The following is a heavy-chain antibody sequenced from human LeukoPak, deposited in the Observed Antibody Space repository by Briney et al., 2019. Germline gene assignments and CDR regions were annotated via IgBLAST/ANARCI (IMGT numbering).Heavy chain of an antibody. J-gene: IGHJ4*02. CDR2: IYYSGST. CDR1: GGSFSGYY. D-gene: IGHD2-15*01. V-gene: IGHV4-34*01. CDR3: ARAGYCSGGSCSLDYFDY. Sequence: SETLSLTCAVYGGSFSGYYWGWIRQPPGKGLEWIGSIYYSGSTYYNPSPKSRVTISVDTSKNQFSLKLSSVTAADTAVYYCARAGYCSGGSCSLDYFDYWGQGTLVTVSS.